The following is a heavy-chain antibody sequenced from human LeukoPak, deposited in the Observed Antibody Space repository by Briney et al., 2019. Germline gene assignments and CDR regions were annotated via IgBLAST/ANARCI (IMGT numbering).Heavy chain of an antibody. CDR3: ARGGVNYKIAGP. D-gene: IGHD3-10*01. CDR1: GGSISSYY. CDR2: IYYSGST. J-gene: IGHJ5*02. V-gene: IGHV4-59*01. Sequence: SETLSLTCTVSGGSISSYYWSWIRQPPGKGLEWIGYIYYSGSTSYNPSLKSRVTISVDTSKNQFSLKLSSVTAADTAVYYCARGGVNYKIAGPWGQGALVTVSS.